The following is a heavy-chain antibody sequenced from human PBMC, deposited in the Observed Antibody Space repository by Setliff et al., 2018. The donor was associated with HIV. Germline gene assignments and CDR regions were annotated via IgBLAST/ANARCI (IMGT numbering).Heavy chain of an antibody. Sequence: PGESLKISCQGSGYTFANYWIGWVRQMPGKGLEWMGIIYPGDSDSRDSPSFQGQVIISADKSLSTAYLQWSSLKASDIAIYYCARGLGVRGRGDVFDLWGQGTMVTVSS. CDR3: ARGLGVRGRGDVFDL. J-gene: IGHJ3*01. V-gene: IGHV5-51*01. CDR1: GYTFANYW. D-gene: IGHD3-16*01. CDR2: IYPGDSDS.